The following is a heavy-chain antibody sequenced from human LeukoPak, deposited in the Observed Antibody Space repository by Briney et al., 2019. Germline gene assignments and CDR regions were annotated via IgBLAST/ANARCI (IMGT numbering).Heavy chain of an antibody. CDR1: GYTFTSYG. J-gene: IGHJ5*02. Sequence: ASVKVSCKASGYTFTSYGISWVRQAPGQGLEWMGWISAYNGNTNYAQKLQGRVTMTTDTSTSTAYMELRSLRSDDTAVYYCARGPLPWYDFLSGYYTNWFDPWGQGTLVTVSS. CDR3: ARGPLPWYDFLSGYYTNWFDP. D-gene: IGHD3-3*01. CDR2: ISAYNGNT. V-gene: IGHV1-18*01.